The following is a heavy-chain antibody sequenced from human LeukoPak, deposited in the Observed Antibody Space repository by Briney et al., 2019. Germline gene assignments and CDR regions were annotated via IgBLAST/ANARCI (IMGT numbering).Heavy chain of an antibody. CDR1: GFNIDDYA. V-gene: IGHV3-9*01. Sequence: GRSLRLSCAASGFNIDDYAMHWVRQAPGKGLEWVSGINWNSGSMGYANSVKGRFTISRDNAKNSLYLQMNSLRAEDTALYYCAKDVTGSYYYYMDVWGKGTTVTVS. CDR2: INWNSGSM. D-gene: IGHD2-21*02. J-gene: IGHJ6*03. CDR3: AKDVTGSYYYYMDV.